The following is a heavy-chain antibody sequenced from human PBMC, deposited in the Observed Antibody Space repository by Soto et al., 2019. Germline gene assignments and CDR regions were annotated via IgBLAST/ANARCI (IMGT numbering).Heavy chain of an antibody. V-gene: IGHV4-39*01. CDR3: ARHNSMTTVSNYYYYGMDV. Sequence: PSETLSLTCTVSGGSISSSSYYWGWIRQPPGKGLEWIGSIYYSGSTYYNPSLKSRVTISVDTSKNQFSLKLSSVTAADTAVYYCARHNSMTTVSNYYYYGMDVWGQGTTVTVSS. CDR2: IYYSGST. CDR1: GGSISSSSYY. D-gene: IGHD4-17*01. J-gene: IGHJ6*02.